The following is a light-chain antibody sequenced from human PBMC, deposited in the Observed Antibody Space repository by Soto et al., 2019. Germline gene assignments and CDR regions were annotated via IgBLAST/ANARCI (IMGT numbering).Light chain of an antibody. CDR1: QSVTSRY. Sequence: EIVLTLSAGTMSLSPGERATLSCMASQSVTSRYLAWYQQRPGQAPRLLIYGASNRATGIPDRFSGSGSGTDFTLTISRLEPEDFAVYYCQQYGRSGTFGQGTKVDI. V-gene: IGKV3-20*01. CDR3: QQYGRSGT. J-gene: IGKJ1*01. CDR2: GAS.